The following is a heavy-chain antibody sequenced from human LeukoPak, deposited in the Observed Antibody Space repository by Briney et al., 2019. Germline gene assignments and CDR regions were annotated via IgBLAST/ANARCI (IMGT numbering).Heavy chain of an antibody. CDR1: GYTFTSYD. CDR3: ARVDSGYCSGGSCHLSTNYYGMDV. Sequence: ASVKVSCKASGYTFTSYDINWVRQATGQGLEWMGWMNPNSGNTGYAQKLQGRVTMTTDTSTSTAYMELRSLRSDDTAVYYCARVDSGYCSGGSCHLSTNYYGMDVWGQGTTVTVSS. J-gene: IGHJ6*02. D-gene: IGHD2-15*01. CDR2: MNPNSGNT. V-gene: IGHV1-8*01.